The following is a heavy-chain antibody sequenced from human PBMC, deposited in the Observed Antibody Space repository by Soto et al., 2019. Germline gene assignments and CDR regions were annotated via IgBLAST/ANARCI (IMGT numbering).Heavy chain of an antibody. D-gene: IGHD3-16*01. J-gene: IGHJ4*02. CDR3: AKAYFVWSSEQPYYFDY. CDR2: ISGRGGRS. Sequence: EVQLLDSGGGLVQPGGSLRLSCAASGVTFSNYAMTWVRQGPGKGLEWVSGISGRGGRSYYADSVKGRCTISRDNSKSTLYLQMNSLRAEDTAVYYCAKAYFVWSSEQPYYFDYGGQGTLVTVSS. V-gene: IGHV3-23*01. CDR1: GVTFSNYA.